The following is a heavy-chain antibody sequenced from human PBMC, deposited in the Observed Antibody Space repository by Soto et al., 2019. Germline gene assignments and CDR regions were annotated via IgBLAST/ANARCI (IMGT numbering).Heavy chain of an antibody. CDR2: IIPIFGTA. D-gene: IGHD2-21*02. CDR3: ATPGAAGGDRLGVDY. Sequence: ASVKVSCKASGGTFSSYAISWVRQAPGQGLEWMGGIIPIFGTANYAQKFQGRVTITADESASTAYMELSSLRSEDTAVYYCATPGAAGGDRLGVDYWGQGTLVTVSS. CDR1: GGTFSSYA. J-gene: IGHJ4*02. V-gene: IGHV1-69*13.